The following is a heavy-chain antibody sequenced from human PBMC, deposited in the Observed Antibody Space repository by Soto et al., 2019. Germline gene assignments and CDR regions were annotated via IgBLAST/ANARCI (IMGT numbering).Heavy chain of an antibody. D-gene: IGHD3-9*01. Sequence: SGPTLVNPTDTLTLTCTVSGFSLTTGKMGVSWIRQPPGKALEWLAHIFSDNERSYSTSLQGRLTISKDTSGSQVVLSMTNVDPVDTATYYCARMKVDSYQFYYAMDVWGQGTTVTVSS. CDR1: GFSLTTGKMG. J-gene: IGHJ6*02. V-gene: IGHV2-26*01. CDR3: ARMKVDSYQFYYAMDV. CDR2: IFSDNER.